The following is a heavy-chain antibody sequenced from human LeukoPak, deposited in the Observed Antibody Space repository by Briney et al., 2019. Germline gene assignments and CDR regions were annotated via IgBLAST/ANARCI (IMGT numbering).Heavy chain of an antibody. D-gene: IGHD6-13*01. CDR1: GGSISSGGYY. J-gene: IGHJ4*02. V-gene: IGHV4-31*03. Sequence: SETLSLTCTVSGGSISSGGYYWSWIRQHPGKGLEWIGYIYYSGSAYYNPSLKSRVTISVDTSKYQSSLKLSSVTAADTAVYYCASDNRIAAARGAYNLDYWGQGTLVTVSS. CDR3: ASDNRIAAARGAYNLDY. CDR2: IYYSGSA.